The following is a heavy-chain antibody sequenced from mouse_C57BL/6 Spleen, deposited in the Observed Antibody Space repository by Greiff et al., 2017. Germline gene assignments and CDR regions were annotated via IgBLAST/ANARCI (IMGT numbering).Heavy chain of an antibody. V-gene: IGHV1-15*01. Sequence: QVQLQQSGAELVRPGASVTLSCKASGYTFTDYEMHWVKQTPVHGLAWIGAIDPETGGTAYNQKFKGKAILTADKSSSTAYMELRSLTSADSAGYYCTRPYDGYYGFAYWGQGTLVTVSA. CDR1: GYTFTDYE. CDR3: TRPYDGYYGFAY. D-gene: IGHD2-3*01. J-gene: IGHJ3*01. CDR2: IDPETGGT.